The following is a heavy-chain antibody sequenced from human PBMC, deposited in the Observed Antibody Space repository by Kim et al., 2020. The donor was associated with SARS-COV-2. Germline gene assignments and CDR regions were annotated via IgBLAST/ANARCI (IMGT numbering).Heavy chain of an antibody. CDR1: GGSISSSSFF. V-gene: IGHV4-39*01. CDR2: INSGSA. J-gene: IGHJ4*02. Sequence: SETLSLTCTVSGGSISSSSFFWGWIRQPPGKGLEWIASINSGSAFYNPSLKSRVTISVDTSKNQVSLKLTSVTAADTAIYYCAKHGGGMASSFDYWRQGSLVTVSS. D-gene: IGHD3-16*01. CDR3: AKHGGGMASSFDY.